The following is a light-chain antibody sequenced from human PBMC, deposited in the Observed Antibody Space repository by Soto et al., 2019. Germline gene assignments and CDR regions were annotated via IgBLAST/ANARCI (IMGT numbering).Light chain of an antibody. J-gene: IGKJ1*01. Sequence: EIVMTQSPATLSVSPGERATLSCRASQSISSYLAWYQQKPGQAPRLLIYGASTRATDIPARFSGGVSGTEFTLTINSLQSEDVAVYYCHQVNDWPRGTFGQGTKVEV. CDR2: GAS. CDR1: QSISSY. V-gene: IGKV3-15*01. CDR3: HQVNDWPRGT.